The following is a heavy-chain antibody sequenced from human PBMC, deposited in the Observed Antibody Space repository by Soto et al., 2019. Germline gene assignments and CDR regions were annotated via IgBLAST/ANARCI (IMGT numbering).Heavy chain of an antibody. J-gene: IGHJ4*02. D-gene: IGHD6-13*01. CDR1: GGSISSYY. CDR3: AREGYSSSWYRFDY. CDR2: IYYSGST. V-gene: IGHV4-59*01. Sequence: SETLSLTCTVSGGSISSYYGSWIRQPPGKGLEWIGYIYYSGSTNYNPSLKSRVTISVDTSKNQFSLKLSSVTAADTAVYYCAREGYSSSWYRFDYWGQGTLVTVSS.